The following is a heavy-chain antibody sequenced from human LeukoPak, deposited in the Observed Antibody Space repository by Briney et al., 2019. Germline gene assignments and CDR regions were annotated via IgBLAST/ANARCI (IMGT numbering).Heavy chain of an antibody. V-gene: IGHV1-69*04. D-gene: IGHD4-17*01. J-gene: IGHJ4*02. CDR1: GYTFTGYY. CDR2: IIPILGIA. CDR3: ARDPHYGGNAGLGY. Sequence: ASVKVSCKASGYTFTGYYMHWVRQAPGQGLEWMGRIIPILGIANYAQKFQGRVTITADKSTSTAYMELSSLRSEDTAVYYCARDPHYGGNAGLGYWGQGTLVTVSS.